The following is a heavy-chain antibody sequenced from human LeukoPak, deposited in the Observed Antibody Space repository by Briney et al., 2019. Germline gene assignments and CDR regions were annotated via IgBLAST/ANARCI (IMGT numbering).Heavy chain of an antibody. V-gene: IGHV3-23*01. CDR1: GFTFSSYA. CDR2: ISGSGGST. D-gene: IGHD6-6*01. Sequence: PGGSLRLSCAASGFTFSSYAMSWVRQAPGKGLEWVSAISGSGGSTYYADSVKGRFTISRDNSKNTLYLQMNSLRAEDTAVYYCAKSLIAADISMDYFNYWGQGTLVTVSS. CDR3: AKSLIAADISMDYFNY. J-gene: IGHJ4*02.